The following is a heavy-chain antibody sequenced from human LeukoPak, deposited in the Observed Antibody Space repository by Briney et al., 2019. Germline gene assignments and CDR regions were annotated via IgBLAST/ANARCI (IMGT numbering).Heavy chain of an antibody. V-gene: IGHV1-2*02. CDR1: GYTFTGFY. D-gene: IGHD4-17*01. CDR3: ARVSLFYGDYAHPWFDP. J-gene: IGHJ5*02. Sequence: ASVKVSYKASGYTFTGFYMHWVRQAPGQGLEWMGWINPNSGGTNYAQKFQGRVTMTRDTSISTAYMELSRLRSDDTAVYYCARVSLFYGDYAHPWFDPWGQGTLVTVSS. CDR2: INPNSGGT.